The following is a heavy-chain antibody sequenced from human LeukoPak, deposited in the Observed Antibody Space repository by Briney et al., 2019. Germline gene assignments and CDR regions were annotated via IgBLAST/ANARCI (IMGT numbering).Heavy chain of an antibody. CDR3: ATHSYSNGNNDYNMDV. J-gene: IGHJ6*03. CDR1: GGSISSSRYY. V-gene: IGHV4-39*01. CDR2: IDNSGST. D-gene: IGHD6-19*01. Sequence: PSETLSLTCTVSGGSISSSRYYWGWIRQPPGKGLEWIGRIDNSGSTSYNPSLNSRVTISVDTSKNQFSLKLSSVTATDTAVYYCATHSYSNGNNDYNMDVWGQGTTVTVSS.